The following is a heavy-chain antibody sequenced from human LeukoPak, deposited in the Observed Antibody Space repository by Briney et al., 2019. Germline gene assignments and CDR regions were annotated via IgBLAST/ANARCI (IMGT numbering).Heavy chain of an antibody. J-gene: IGHJ6*04. V-gene: IGHV4-31*03. D-gene: IGHD3-16*01. CDR1: GGSISSGGYY. Sequence: SETLCLTCTVSGGSISSGGYYWGWIRQHPGKGLEWIGYIYYSGSTYYNPSLKSRVTISVDTSKNQFSLKLSSVTAADTAVYYCARGGYYYYYGMDVWGKGTTVTVSS. CDR2: IYYSGST. CDR3: ARGGYYYYYGMDV.